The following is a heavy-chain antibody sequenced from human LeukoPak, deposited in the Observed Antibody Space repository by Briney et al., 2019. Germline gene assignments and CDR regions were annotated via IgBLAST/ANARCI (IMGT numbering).Heavy chain of an antibody. V-gene: IGHV4-31*03. CDR3: ARTSYDFWSGYYAY. Sequence: PSQTLSLTCTVSGGSISSGGYYWSWIRQHPRKGLEWIGYIYYSGSTYYNPSLKSRVTISVDTSKNQFSLKLSSVTAADTAVYYCARTSYDFWSGYYAYWGQGTLVTVS. CDR2: IYYSGST. J-gene: IGHJ4*02. D-gene: IGHD3-3*01. CDR1: GGSISSGGYY.